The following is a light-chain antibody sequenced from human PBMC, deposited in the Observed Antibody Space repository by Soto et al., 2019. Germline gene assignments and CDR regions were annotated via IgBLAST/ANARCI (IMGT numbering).Light chain of an antibody. CDR2: GAS. J-gene: IGKJ4*01. CDR3: QQYNDWPGT. CDR1: QSVDSN. Sequence: EIVMTQSPATLTVSPGERATLSCRASQSVDSNLAWYQQKPGQAPRLLIFGASTRATAIPARFSGGGSGTEFALTISSLQSEDFAVYYCQQYNDWPGTFGGGTKVEIK. V-gene: IGKV3D-15*01.